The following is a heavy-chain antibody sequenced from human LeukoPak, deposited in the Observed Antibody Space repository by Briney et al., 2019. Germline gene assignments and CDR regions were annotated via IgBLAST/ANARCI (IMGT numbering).Heavy chain of an antibody. Sequence: GGSLRLSCAASGFTVSSNYMSWVRQAPGKGLEWVSVIYSGGSTYYADSVKGRFTISRDNSKNTLYLQMNSLRAEDTAVYYCARDNALPGVFDIWGQGTMVTVSS. CDR2: IYSGGST. D-gene: IGHD2-8*01. CDR3: ARDNALPGVFDI. CDR1: GFTVSSNY. V-gene: IGHV3-66*01. J-gene: IGHJ3*02.